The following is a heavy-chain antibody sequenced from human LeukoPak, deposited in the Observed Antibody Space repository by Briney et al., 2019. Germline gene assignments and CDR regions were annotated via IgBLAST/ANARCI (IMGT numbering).Heavy chain of an antibody. Sequence: SETLSLTCTVSGGSISSSSYYWGWIRQPPGKGLEWIGSIYYSGSTYCNPSLKSRVTISVDTSKNQFSLKLSSVTAADTAVYYCARGVEIATIDYWGQGTLVTVSS. D-gene: IGHD5-24*01. CDR3: ARGVEIATIDY. V-gene: IGHV4-39*01. CDR1: GGSISSSSYY. CDR2: IYYSGST. J-gene: IGHJ4*02.